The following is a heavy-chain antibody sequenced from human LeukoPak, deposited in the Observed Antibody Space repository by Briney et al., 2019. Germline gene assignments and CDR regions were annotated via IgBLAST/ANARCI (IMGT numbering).Heavy chain of an antibody. CDR2: IWYDGSNM. J-gene: IGHJ4*02. V-gene: IGHV3-33*01. Sequence: SGGSLRLSCVTSGFTFSRFGMHWLRQAPDKGLEWVALIWYDGSNMLYADSVKGRFTISRDNSKNTLHLQMNSLRAEDTAVYYCAREGGWEPTDYFDYWGQGTLVTVSS. D-gene: IGHD1-26*01. CDR3: AREGGWEPTDYFDY. CDR1: GFTFSRFG.